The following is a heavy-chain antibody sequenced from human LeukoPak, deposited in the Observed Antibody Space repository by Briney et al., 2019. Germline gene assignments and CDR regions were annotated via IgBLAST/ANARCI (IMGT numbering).Heavy chain of an antibody. CDR2: ISGSGGST. J-gene: IGHJ4*02. CDR1: GFTFSIYA. Sequence: GGSLRLSCAASGFTFSIYAMSWVRQAPGKGLEWVSAISGSGGSTYYADSVKGRFTISRDNSKNTLYLQMNSLRAEDTAVYYCAKDAASITIFGVGNFDYWGQGTLVTVSS. V-gene: IGHV3-23*01. CDR3: AKDAASITIFGVGNFDY. D-gene: IGHD3-3*01.